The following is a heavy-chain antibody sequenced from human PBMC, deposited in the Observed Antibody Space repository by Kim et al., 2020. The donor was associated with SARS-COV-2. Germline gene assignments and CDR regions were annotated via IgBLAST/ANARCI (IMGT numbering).Heavy chain of an antibody. CDR1: GYRLTSYW. CDR2: IYPGDSDT. V-gene: IGHV5-51*01. Sequence: GESLKISCKGSGYRLTSYWIAWVRQMPGKGLEWMGIIYPGDSDTRYSPSFQGQVTISADKSISTAYLQWSSLKASDTAMYYCARLYYYDSSGYSGPFDYWGQGTLVTVSS. CDR3: ARLYYYDSSGYSGPFDY. J-gene: IGHJ4*02. D-gene: IGHD3-22*01.